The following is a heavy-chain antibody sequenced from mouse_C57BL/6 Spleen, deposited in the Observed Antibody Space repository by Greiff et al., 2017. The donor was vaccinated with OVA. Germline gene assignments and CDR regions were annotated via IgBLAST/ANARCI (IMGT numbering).Heavy chain of an antibody. J-gene: IGHJ2*01. Sequence: VQLQQPGAELVRPGSSVKLSCKASGYTFTSYWMDWVKQRPGQGLEWIGNIYPSDSETHYNQKFKDKATLTVDKSSSTAYMQLSSLTSEDSAVYYCAREDWGAYFDYWGQGTTLTVSS. CDR3: AREDWGAYFDY. V-gene: IGHV1-61*01. CDR1: GYTFTSYW. CDR2: IYPSDSET.